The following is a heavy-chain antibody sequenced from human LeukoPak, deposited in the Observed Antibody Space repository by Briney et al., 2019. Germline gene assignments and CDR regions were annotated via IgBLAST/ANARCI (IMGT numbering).Heavy chain of an antibody. Sequence: GGSLRLSCTASGFTFTSYDMNWVRQAPGKGLEWMAFIRSDGGNKYYAHSVKGRFTISRDNSKNTLYLQMNSLRAEDTAVYYCAKDFHDEVTAMVGYYYYYYYMDVWGKGTTVTVSS. D-gene: IGHD5-18*01. CDR1: GFTFTSYD. CDR2: IRSDGGNK. V-gene: IGHV3-30*02. J-gene: IGHJ6*03. CDR3: AKDFHDEVTAMVGYYYYYYYMDV.